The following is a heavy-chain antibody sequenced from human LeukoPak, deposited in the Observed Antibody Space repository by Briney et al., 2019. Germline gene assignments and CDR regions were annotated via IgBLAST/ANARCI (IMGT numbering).Heavy chain of an antibody. CDR2: IYPGDSDT. Sequence: GESLQISCKGSGSSFTSYWIAWVRQLPGKGLEWMGIIYPGDSDTKYSPSFRGQVTISADKSISTAYLQWSSLKASDTAMYYCARRGDSGWGFVYWGQGTLVTVSS. V-gene: IGHV5-51*01. J-gene: IGHJ4*02. D-gene: IGHD5-12*01. CDR1: GSSFTSYW. CDR3: ARRGDSGWGFVY.